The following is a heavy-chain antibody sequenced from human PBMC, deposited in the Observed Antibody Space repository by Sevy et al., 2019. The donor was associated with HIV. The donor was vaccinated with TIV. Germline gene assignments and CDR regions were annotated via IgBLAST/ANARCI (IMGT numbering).Heavy chain of an antibody. CDR2: IRSKAYGGTT. V-gene: IGHV3-49*03. J-gene: IGHJ6*02. D-gene: IGHD3-10*01. CDR3: TRVLTRSGSYYNPNHYYYGMDV. CDR1: GFTFGDYA. Sequence: GGSLRLSCTASGFTFGDYAMSWFRQAPGKGLEWVGFIRSKAYGGTTEYAASVKGRFTISRDDSKSIAYLQMNSLKTEDTAVYYCTRVLTRSGSYYNPNHYYYGMDVWGQGTTVTVSS.